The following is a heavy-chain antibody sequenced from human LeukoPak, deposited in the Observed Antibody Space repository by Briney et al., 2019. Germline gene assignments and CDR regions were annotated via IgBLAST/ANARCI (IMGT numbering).Heavy chain of an antibody. D-gene: IGHD5-18*01. V-gene: IGHV3-74*01. CDR1: GFTFSRSW. J-gene: IGHJ3*01. Sequence: PGGSLRLSYVASGFTFSRSWIHWVRQAPGKGLVWVSRINTDGSHTTYADFVKGRFTTSRDNAKNTLYLQMNSVRAEDTAVYYCARDGSRDTASNTFDFWGQGTMVTVSS. CDR3: ARDGSRDTASNTFDF. CDR2: INTDGSHT.